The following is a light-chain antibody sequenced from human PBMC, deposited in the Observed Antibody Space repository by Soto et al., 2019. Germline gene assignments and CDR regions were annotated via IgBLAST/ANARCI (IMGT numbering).Light chain of an antibody. CDR1: QAISTC. CDR3: QQANSFPRT. J-gene: IGKJ1*01. CDR2: SAS. V-gene: IGKV1D-12*01. Sequence: DIQMTQSPSSVSASVGDRVTITGRASQAISTCLAWYQQNPGKAPKLLIYSASNLQSGVPSRFSGSGSGTDFTLTISSLQPEDFATYYCQQANSFPRTFGQGTKVEIK.